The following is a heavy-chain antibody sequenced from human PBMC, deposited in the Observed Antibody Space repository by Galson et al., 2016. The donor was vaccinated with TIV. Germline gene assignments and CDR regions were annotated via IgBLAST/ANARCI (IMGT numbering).Heavy chain of an antibody. J-gene: IGHJ4*02. D-gene: IGHD5-24*01. Sequence: SLRLSCAASGFTFNNAWMNWVRQAPGKGLEWVGRIKTKTYGGTADYAAPVKGRFTVSRDDSKNTLYLQMNGLKSEDTAVYYCTTTWPTITTYYFNYWGQGAPVTVSS. CDR2: IKTKTYGGTA. CDR3: TTTWPTITTYYFNY. CDR1: GFTFNNAW. V-gene: IGHV3-15*01.